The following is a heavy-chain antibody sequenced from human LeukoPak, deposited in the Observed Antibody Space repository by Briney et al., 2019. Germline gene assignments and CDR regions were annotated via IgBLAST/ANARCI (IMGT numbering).Heavy chain of an antibody. D-gene: IGHD6-13*01. V-gene: IGHV3-48*01. J-gene: IGHJ4*02. CDR1: GFTFSSYS. CDR2: INGGGGSI. CDR3: AKDRYSGLNTIDY. Sequence: GGSLRLSCAASGFTFSSYSMNWVRQAPGKGLEWVSYINGGGGSIYYADSVKGRFTISRDNAKNSLYLQMNSLRAEDTAVYYCAKDRYSGLNTIDYWGQGTLVTVSS.